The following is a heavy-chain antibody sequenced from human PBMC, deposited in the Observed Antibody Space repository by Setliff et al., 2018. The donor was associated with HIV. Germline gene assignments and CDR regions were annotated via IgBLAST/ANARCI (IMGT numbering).Heavy chain of an antibody. CDR1: GFTFSSYW. CDR3: ARELQWSRYSGREEEDY. D-gene: IGHD1-26*01. CDR2: IKQDGREK. J-gene: IGHJ4*02. Sequence: GGSLRLSCAASGFTFSSYWMNWVRQAPGKGLEWVANIKQDGREKYYVDSVKGRFTISRDNSKNSLYLQMNSLRAEDTAVYYCARELQWSRYSGREEEDYWGQGTLVTVSS. V-gene: IGHV3-7*01.